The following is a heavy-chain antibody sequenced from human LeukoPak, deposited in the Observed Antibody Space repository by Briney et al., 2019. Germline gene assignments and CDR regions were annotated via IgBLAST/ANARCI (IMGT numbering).Heavy chain of an antibody. D-gene: IGHD3-22*01. CDR2: IYYSGST. CDR3: ARLLIVVVSEYFDL. V-gene: IGHV4-39*01. CDR1: GGSISSSGYY. Sequence: SETLSLTXTVSGGSISSSGYYWGWIRQPPGKGLEWIGSIYYSGSTYYNPSLKSRVTISLDTSKNQFSLKLSSVTAADTAVYYCARLLIVVVSEYFDLWGRGTLVTVSS. J-gene: IGHJ2*01.